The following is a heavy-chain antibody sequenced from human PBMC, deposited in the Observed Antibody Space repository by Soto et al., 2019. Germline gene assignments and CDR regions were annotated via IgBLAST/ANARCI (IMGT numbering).Heavy chain of an antibody. V-gene: IGHV3-30*18. D-gene: IGHD1-26*01. CDR2: ISYYGTNE. J-gene: IGHJ4*02. CDR1: VFTFSGYG. CDR3: AKEDPSGRYSLDY. Sequence: GGALRLSCEASVFTFSGYGMHWLRQAPGKGLEWVAVISYYGTNEYYEDSVKGRFTISRDNSKNTLYLQMNSLRIEDTAVYFCAKEDPSGRYSLDYWGQGTLVTVSS.